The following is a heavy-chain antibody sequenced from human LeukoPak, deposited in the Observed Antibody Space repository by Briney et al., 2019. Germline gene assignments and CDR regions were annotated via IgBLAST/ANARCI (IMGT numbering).Heavy chain of an antibody. V-gene: IGHV3-74*01. J-gene: IGHJ4*02. CDR3: ASGGSTYAGY. D-gene: IGHD2-15*01. CDR1: GFTFSSYW. CDR2: INTDGST. Sequence: GGSLRLSCAASGFTFSSYWMHWVRQAPGKGLAWVSRINTDGSTSYADSVKGRFTMSRDNAKNTLYLQMNSLRAEDTAVYYCASGGSTYAGYWGQGALVTVSS.